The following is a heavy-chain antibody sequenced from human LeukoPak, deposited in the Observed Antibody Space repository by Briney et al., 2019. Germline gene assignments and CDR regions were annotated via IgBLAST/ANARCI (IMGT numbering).Heavy chain of an antibody. CDR3: ARVRLGLRYYFDY. V-gene: IGHV4-34*01. CDR1: GGSFSGYY. Sequence: SETLSLTCAVYGGSFSGYYWSWIRQPPGKGLEWIGEINHSGSTNYNPSLKSRVTISVDTSKNQFSLKLSSVTAADTAVCYCARVRLGLRYYFDYWGQGTLVTVSS. CDR2: INHSGST. D-gene: IGHD5-12*01. J-gene: IGHJ4*02.